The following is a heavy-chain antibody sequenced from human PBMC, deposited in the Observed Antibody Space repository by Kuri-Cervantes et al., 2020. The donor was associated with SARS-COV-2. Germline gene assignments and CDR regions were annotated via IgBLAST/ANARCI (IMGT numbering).Heavy chain of an antibody. J-gene: IGHJ4*02. D-gene: IGHD1-1*01. CDR1: GFTFRSYW. CDR3: AKDGYNWGDYFDY. V-gene: IGHV3-23*01. Sequence: GGSLRLSCAISGFTFRSYWMSWVRQAPGKGLEWVSSIYGSGERTYYADSVKGRFTVSRDNLRNTLYLEMNSLRAEDTALYFCAKDGYNWGDYFDYWGQGTLVTVSS. CDR2: IYGSGERT.